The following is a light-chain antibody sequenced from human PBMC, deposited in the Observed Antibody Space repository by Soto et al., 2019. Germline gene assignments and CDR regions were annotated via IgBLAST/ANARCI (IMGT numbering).Light chain of an antibody. Sequence: EIVLTKSPATLSLSPGKRATLSCRTSQSVSKYFAWYQQKPGRAPRLLIYDASSRATGTPARFIGSGSGTDFTLTISSLEPEDFAIYYCQQRSNWPITFGQGTRLEIK. J-gene: IGKJ5*01. CDR1: QSVSKY. CDR2: DAS. V-gene: IGKV3-11*01. CDR3: QQRSNWPIT.